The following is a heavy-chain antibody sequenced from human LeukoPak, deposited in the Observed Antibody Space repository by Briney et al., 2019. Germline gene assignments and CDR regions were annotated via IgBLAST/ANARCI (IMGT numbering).Heavy chain of an antibody. CDR2: INPNSGGT. J-gene: IGHJ4*02. V-gene: IGHV1-2*02. CDR3: ARVSMVRGVITDY. D-gene: IGHD3-10*01. CDR1: GYTFTGYY. Sequence: ASVKVSRKASGYTFTGYYMHWVRQAPGQGLEWMGWINPNSGGTNYAQKFQGRVTMTRDTSISTAYMELSRLRSDDTAVYYCARVSMVRGVITDYWGQGTLVTVSS.